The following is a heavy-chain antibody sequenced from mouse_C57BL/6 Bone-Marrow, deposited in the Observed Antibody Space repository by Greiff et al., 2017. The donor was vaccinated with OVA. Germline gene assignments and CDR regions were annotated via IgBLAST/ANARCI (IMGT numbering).Heavy chain of an antibody. D-gene: IGHD2-5*01. CDR2: IHPNSGST. J-gene: IGHJ4*01. Sequence: VQLQQPGAELVKPGASVKLSCKASGYTFTSYWMHWVKQRPGQGLEWIGMIHPNSGSTNYNEKFKGKATLTVDKSSSTAYMQLSSLTSEDSAVYYCATAYYSNYRYYCAVDYWGQGTSVTVSS. V-gene: IGHV1-64*01. CDR1: GYTFTSYW. CDR3: ATAYYSNYRYYCAVDY.